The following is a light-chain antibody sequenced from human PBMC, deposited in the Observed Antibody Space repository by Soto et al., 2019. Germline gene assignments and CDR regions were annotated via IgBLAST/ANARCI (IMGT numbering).Light chain of an antibody. CDR1: QSISNY. J-gene: IGKJ2*01. CDR2: IAS. Sequence: DIHMTQSPSSLSASVGDRVTITCRASQSISNYLNWYQQKPGKAPNLLIYIASNLHSGVPSRFSGSGSGTDFTLTISSLQPEDFATYYCQQSYSTPYTFGQVTKLDIK. V-gene: IGKV1-39*01. CDR3: QQSYSTPYT.